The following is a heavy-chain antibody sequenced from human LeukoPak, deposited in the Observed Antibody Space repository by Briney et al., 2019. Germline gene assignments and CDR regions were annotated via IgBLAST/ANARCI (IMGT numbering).Heavy chain of an antibody. J-gene: IGHJ4*02. CDR1: GFTFSSYE. CDR3: ASPGDVAVAGDYYFDY. Sequence: GGSLRLSCAASGFTFSSYEMNWVRQAPGKGLEWVSYISSSGSTIYYADSVKGRFTISRDNSKNTLYLQMNSLRAEDTAVYYCASPGDVAVAGDYYFDYWGQGTLVTVSS. CDR2: ISSSGSTI. D-gene: IGHD6-19*01. V-gene: IGHV3-48*03.